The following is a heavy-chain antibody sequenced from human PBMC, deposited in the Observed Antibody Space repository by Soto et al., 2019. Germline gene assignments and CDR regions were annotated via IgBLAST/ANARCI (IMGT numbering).Heavy chain of an antibody. D-gene: IGHD6-19*01. V-gene: IGHV4-30-4*01. Sequence: PSETLTLTCTVSGGSIGSGDYYWSWIRQPPRKGLEWIGYIYYSGSTYYNPSLKSRVTISVDTSKNQFSLKLSSVTAADTAVYYCARHTIAVAASGGWFDPWGQGTLVTVSS. CDR3: ARHTIAVAASGGWFDP. J-gene: IGHJ5*02. CDR2: IYYSGST. CDR1: GGSIGSGDYY.